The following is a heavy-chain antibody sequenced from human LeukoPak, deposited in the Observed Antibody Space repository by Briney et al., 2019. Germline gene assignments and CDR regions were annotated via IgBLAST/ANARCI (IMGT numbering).Heavy chain of an antibody. CDR3: AKERALGELNDAFDL. Sequence: GGSLRLSCAASGFTFDDYALHWVRQAPGKGLEWVSGINRSGRSIAYADSVKGRFTISRDNTKNSLYLQMNSLRTEDTALYYCAKERALGELNDAFDLWGPGTLVTVSS. J-gene: IGHJ3*01. CDR2: INRSGRSI. CDR1: GFTFDDYA. D-gene: IGHD3-10*01. V-gene: IGHV3-9*01.